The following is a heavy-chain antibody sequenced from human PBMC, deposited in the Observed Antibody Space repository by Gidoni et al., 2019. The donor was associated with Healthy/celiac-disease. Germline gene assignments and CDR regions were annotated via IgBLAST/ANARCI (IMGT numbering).Heavy chain of an antibody. J-gene: IGHJ4*02. CDR1: GYRFTSYW. V-gene: IGHV5-10-1*01. CDR2: IDPSDSHT. Sequence: EVQPVQSGAEVKKRGESLRISCKGSGYRFTSYWISWVRQMPGKGLEWMGRIDPSDSHTNYSPSFQGHVTISAHKSISTAYLQWTSLKASDTAMFYCASYASICYYWDWGQGTLVTVSS. CDR3: ASYASICYYWD. D-gene: IGHD3-22*01.